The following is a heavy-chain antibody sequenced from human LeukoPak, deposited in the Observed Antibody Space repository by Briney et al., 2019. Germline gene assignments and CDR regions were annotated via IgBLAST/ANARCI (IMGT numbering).Heavy chain of an antibody. CDR3: ARLPDVSGWPFDY. CDR1: DDSISRDF. Sequence: PSETLSLTCTASDDSISRDFWTWIRQPPGKGLERIGYIRYSGRTEYNPPLKSRVTISIQTSKNQFSLKLTSVTAADTAIYYCARLPDVSGWPFDYWGQGILVTVSS. CDR2: IRYSGRT. D-gene: IGHD6-19*01. J-gene: IGHJ4*02. V-gene: IGHV4-59*01.